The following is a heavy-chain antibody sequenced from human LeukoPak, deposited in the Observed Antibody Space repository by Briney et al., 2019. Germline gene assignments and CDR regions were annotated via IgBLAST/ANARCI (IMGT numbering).Heavy chain of an antibody. J-gene: IGHJ4*02. Sequence: SETLSLTCAVYGGSFSGYYGSWIRQPPGKGLEWIGEINHSGSTNYNPSLKSRVTISVDTSKNQFSLKLSSVTAADTAVYYCARGRGRYYYDSSGYYPTYYFDYWGQGTLVTVSS. CDR1: GGSFSGYY. CDR2: INHSGST. CDR3: ARGRGRYYYDSSGYYPTYYFDY. D-gene: IGHD3-22*01. V-gene: IGHV4-34*01.